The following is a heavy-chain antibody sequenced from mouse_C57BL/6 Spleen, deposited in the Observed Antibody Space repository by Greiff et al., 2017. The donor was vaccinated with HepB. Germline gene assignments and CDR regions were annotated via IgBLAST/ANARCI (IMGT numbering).Heavy chain of an antibody. Sequence: VMLVESGAELVKPGASVKMSCKASGYTFTTYPIEWMKQNHGKSLEWIGNFHPYNDDTKYNEKFKGKATLTVEKSSSTVYLELSRLTSDDSAVYYCARGMYDGYYSYYFDYWGQGTTLTVSS. CDR1: GYTFTTYP. CDR2: FHPYNDDT. J-gene: IGHJ2*01. CDR3: ARGMYDGYYSYYFDY. V-gene: IGHV1-47*01. D-gene: IGHD2-3*01.